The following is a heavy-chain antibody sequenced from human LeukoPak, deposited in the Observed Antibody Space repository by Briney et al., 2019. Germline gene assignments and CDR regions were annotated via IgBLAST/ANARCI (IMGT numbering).Heavy chain of an antibody. V-gene: IGHV1-18*01. CDR1: GYTFTSYG. Sequence: ASVKVSCKASGYTFTSYGISWVRQAPGQGLEWMGWISAYNGNTNYAQKLQGRVTMTTDTSTSTAYMELRSLRSDDTAVYYCARDSIAVAGDGGGPRIGRTRPPKNPPDYWGQGTLVTVSS. CDR3: ARDSIAVAGDGGGPRIGRTRPPKNPPDY. D-gene: IGHD6-19*01. CDR2: ISAYNGNT. J-gene: IGHJ4*02.